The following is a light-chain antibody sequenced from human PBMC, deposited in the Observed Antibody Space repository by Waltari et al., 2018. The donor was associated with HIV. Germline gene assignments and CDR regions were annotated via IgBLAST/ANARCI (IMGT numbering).Light chain of an antibody. Sequence: QSALTQPASVSGSPGQSLTISCPGTSSDVGGYNLVSWYQQHPGKAPKLMIYVVSKRPSGVSNRFSGSKSGNTASLTISGLQAEDEADYYCCAYAGSTTYVIFGGGTKLTVL. V-gene: IGLV2-23*02. CDR3: CAYAGSTTYVI. CDR1: SSDVGGYNL. J-gene: IGLJ2*01. CDR2: VVS.